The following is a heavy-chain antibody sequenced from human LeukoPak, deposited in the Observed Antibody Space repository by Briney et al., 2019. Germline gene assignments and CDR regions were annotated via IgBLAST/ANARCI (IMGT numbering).Heavy chain of an antibody. CDR1: GGSISSSY. D-gene: IGHD1-26*01. CDR2: IYYSGST. J-gene: IGHJ4*02. V-gene: IGHV4-59*01. CDR3: ARGQWELLPHFDY. Sequence: SETLSLTCTVSGGSISSSYWSWIRQPPGKGLEWIGYIYYSGSTNYNPSLKSRVTISVDTSKNQFSLKLSSVTAADTAVYYCARGQWELLPHFDYWGQGTLVTVPS.